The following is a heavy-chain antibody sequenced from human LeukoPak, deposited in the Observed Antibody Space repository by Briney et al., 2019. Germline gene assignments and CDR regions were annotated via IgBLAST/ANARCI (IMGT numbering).Heavy chain of an antibody. CDR1: GGSIISGGYY. D-gene: IGHD3-22*01. Sequence: SQTLSLTCTVSGGSIISGGYYWSWIRQPPGKGLEWIGYIYHSGSTYYNPSLKSRVTISVDRSKNQFSLKLSSVTAADTAVYYCARAYYYDSSGYYRGHDAFDIWGQGTMVTVSS. V-gene: IGHV4-30-2*01. CDR3: ARAYYYDSSGYYRGHDAFDI. J-gene: IGHJ3*02. CDR2: IYHSGST.